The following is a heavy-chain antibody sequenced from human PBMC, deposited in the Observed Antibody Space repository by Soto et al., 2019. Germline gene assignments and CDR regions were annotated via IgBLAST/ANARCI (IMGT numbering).Heavy chain of an antibody. CDR3: ARERITMIVVVHVYGIDV. CDR1: GWSFSGYY. D-gene: IGHD3-22*01. CDR2: INHSGIT. Sequence: PSETLSLAVAAYGWSFSGYYWSWIRQPPGKGLEWMGEINHSGITNNDPSLKSRVTISVDTSKNQFYLKLSSVTAADTAVYYCARERITMIVVVHVYGIDVWGQGTTVTVSS. V-gene: IGHV4-34*01. J-gene: IGHJ6*02.